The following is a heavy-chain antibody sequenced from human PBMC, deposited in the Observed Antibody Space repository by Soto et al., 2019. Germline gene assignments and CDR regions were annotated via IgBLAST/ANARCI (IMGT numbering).Heavy chain of an antibody. Sequence: SPTCAVSGGSCIGYSWYLIHQPPGKGLEWIEEIGYIGSTKYTPSLKSRVSISLDTSKTQFSLELTSVTAADTAVYYCARASRTVTAAIFCWSKGTLVTVSS. V-gene: IGHV4-34*01. CDR3: ARASRTVTAAIFC. J-gene: IGHJ4*02. CDR2: IGYIGST. CDR1: GGSCIGYS. D-gene: IGHD2-2*01.